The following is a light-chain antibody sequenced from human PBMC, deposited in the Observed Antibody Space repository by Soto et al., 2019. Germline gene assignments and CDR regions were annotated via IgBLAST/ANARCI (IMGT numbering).Light chain of an antibody. CDR1: QSVLYSSNNKNY. Sequence: DIVMTQSPDSLAVSLGERATINCKSSQSVLYSSNNKNYLAWYQHKPGQPPKLLTYWASIRESGVPDRFSGSGSGTDFTLTSSSLQDEDVAVYYWQQYYSPPTFGQGTKLEIK. J-gene: IGKJ2*01. CDR2: WAS. V-gene: IGKV4-1*01. CDR3: QQYYSPPT.